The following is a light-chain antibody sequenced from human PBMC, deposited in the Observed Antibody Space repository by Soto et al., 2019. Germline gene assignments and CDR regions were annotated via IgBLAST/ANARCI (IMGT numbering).Light chain of an antibody. Sequence: DIQITQSPSSLSASVGDRVTITCRASQNIGRFLNWHQQKPGKAPNVLINVASTLRSGVPSRFSGSGSGTEFNLTINSLHPEDLAIYDCLQDYTYPRTVGGGTKVDIK. CDR3: LQDYTYPRT. J-gene: IGKJ4*01. CDR2: VAS. V-gene: IGKV1-39*01. CDR1: QNIGRF.